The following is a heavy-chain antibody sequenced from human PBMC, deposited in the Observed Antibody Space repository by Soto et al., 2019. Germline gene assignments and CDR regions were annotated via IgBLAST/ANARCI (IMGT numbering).Heavy chain of an antibody. D-gene: IGHD3-22*01. Sequence: GGSLRLSCAASGFTFSSYWMSWVRQAPGKGLEWVANIKQDGSEKYYVDSVKGRFTISRDNAKNSLYLQMNSLRAEDTAVYYCARGIRYDSSGYLDAFDIWGQGTMVTVSS. V-gene: IGHV3-7*01. J-gene: IGHJ3*02. CDR2: IKQDGSEK. CDR3: ARGIRYDSSGYLDAFDI. CDR1: GFTFSSYW.